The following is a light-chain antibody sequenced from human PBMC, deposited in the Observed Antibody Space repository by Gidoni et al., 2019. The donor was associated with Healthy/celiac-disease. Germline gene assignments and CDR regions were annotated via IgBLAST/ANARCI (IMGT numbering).Light chain of an antibody. CDR3: MQALQTRT. J-gene: IGKJ1*01. CDR1: QSLLHSNGYNY. Sequence: DIVMTQSPLSLPVTPGEPASISCRSSQSLLHSNGYNYLDWYLQKPGQSPQLLIYLGYKRASGVPDRFSGSGSGTDFTLKISRVEAEDVGVYYCMQALQTRTFGQGTKVEIK. V-gene: IGKV2-28*01. CDR2: LGY.